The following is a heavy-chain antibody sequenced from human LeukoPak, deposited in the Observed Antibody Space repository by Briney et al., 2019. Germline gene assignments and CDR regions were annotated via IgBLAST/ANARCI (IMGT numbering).Heavy chain of an antibody. Sequence: GGSLRLSCAASGFTFSSYSMNWVRQAPGKGLEWVSSISSSSSYIYYADSMKGRFTISRDNAKNSLYLQMNSLRAEDTAVYYCARDGYNLRRFDYWGQGTLVTVSS. CDR2: ISSSSSYI. J-gene: IGHJ4*02. CDR3: ARDGYNLRRFDY. D-gene: IGHD5-24*01. CDR1: GFTFSSYS. V-gene: IGHV3-21*01.